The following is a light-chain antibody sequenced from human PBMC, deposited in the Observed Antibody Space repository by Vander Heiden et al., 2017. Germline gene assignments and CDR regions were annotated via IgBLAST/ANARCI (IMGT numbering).Light chain of an antibody. CDR1: QSVSSNY. CDR3: QQYGSSPVT. J-gene: IGKJ3*01. V-gene: IGKV3-20*01. CDR2: GAS. Sequence: EIVLTQSPGTLSLSPGERATLSCRASQSVSSNYLAWYQQKPGQAPRLLIYGASSRATGIPDRFSGSGSGTDFTLTINRLEPEDFAVYYCQQYGSSPVTFGPGTKVDFK.